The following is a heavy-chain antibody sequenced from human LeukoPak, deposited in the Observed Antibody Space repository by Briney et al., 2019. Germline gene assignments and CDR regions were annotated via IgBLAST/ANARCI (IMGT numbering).Heavy chain of an antibody. D-gene: IGHD6-19*01. Sequence: GGSLRLSCAASGFTFSSYEMNWVRQAPVKGLEGVSCISSSGSTIYSADSVKGRFTISRENAKNSLYLQMDSLRAGDTAVYYCARDGSGWYDYWGQGILVTVSS. CDR2: ISSSGSTI. CDR1: GFTFSSYE. V-gene: IGHV3-48*03. J-gene: IGHJ4*02. CDR3: ARDGSGWYDY.